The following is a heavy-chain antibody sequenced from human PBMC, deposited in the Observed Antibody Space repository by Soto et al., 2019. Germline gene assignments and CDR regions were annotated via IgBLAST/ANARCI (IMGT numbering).Heavy chain of an antibody. CDR3: ARDRLGDP. V-gene: IGHV4-59*11. D-gene: IGHD3-10*01. CDR2: IYYTGST. Sequence: SETLSLTCTVSGGSINNHYWSWIRQPPGKGLEWIGYIYYTGSTNYNPSLESRVTMTRDTSTSTVYMELSSLRSEDTAVYYCARDRLGDPWGQGTLVTVSS. J-gene: IGHJ5*02. CDR1: GGSINNHY.